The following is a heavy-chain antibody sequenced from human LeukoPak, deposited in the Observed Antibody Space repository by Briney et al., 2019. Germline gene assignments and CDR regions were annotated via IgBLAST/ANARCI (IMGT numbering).Heavy chain of an antibody. Sequence: PGGSLRLSCAASGFTFSSYSMNWVRQAPGKGLEGVSSISSSSSYIYYADSVKGRFTISRDNAKNSLYLQMNSLRAEDTAVYYCARDRLSSSWYSDWFDPWGQGTLVTVSS. CDR2: ISSSSSYI. D-gene: IGHD6-13*01. V-gene: IGHV3-21*01. J-gene: IGHJ5*02. CDR3: ARDRLSSSWYSDWFDP. CDR1: GFTFSSYS.